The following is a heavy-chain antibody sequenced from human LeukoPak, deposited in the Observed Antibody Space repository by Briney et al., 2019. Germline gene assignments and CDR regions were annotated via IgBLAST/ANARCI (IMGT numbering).Heavy chain of an antibody. J-gene: IGHJ4*02. V-gene: IGHV3-11*01. CDR2: ISSSGNTI. Sequence: LSLTCAVYGGSFSTYSWSWIRQAPGKGLEWVSYISSSGNTIYYADSVKGRFTISRDNAKNSLSLQMNSLRAEDTAAYYCARHVGALDYWGQGTLVTVSS. CDR1: GGSFSTYS. D-gene: IGHD1-26*01. CDR3: ARHVGALDY.